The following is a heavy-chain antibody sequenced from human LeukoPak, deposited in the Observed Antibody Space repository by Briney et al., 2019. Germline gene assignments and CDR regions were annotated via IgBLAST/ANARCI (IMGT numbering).Heavy chain of an antibody. CDR2: IYTSGST. D-gene: IGHD6-19*01. J-gene: IGHJ6*03. CDR1: GGSISSYY. Sequence: PSETLSLTCTVSGGSISSYYWSWIRQPAGKGLEWIGRIYTSGSTNYNPSLKSRVPMSVDTSKNQFSLKLSSVTAADTAVYYCAREAVAGNYYMDVWGKGTTVTVSS. CDR3: AREAVAGNYYMDV. V-gene: IGHV4-4*07.